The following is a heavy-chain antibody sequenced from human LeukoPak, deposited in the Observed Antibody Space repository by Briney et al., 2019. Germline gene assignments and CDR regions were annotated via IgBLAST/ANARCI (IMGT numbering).Heavy chain of an antibody. J-gene: IGHJ4*02. CDR2: INPNSGGT. V-gene: IGHV1-2*02. CDR3: ARDLDSGGFVVDY. CDR1: GYTLTGYY. D-gene: IGHD6-25*01. Sequence: GASVKVSCKVSGYTLTGYYMHWVRQAPGQGLEWMGWINPNSGGTNYAQKFQGRVTMTRDTSISTAYMELSRLRSDDTAVYHCARDLDSGGFVVDYWGQGTLVTVSS.